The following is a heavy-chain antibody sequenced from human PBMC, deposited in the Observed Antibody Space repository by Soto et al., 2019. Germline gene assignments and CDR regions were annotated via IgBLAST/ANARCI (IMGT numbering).Heavy chain of an antibody. CDR3: ARDSGSP. J-gene: IGHJ5*02. CDR2: INAGNGNI. Sequence: GGSGEVSRQASGYTLTSYAMHWVRKAHGQRLEWMGWINAGNGNIKYSQKFQGRITITRDTSASTAYMELSSLRSEDTAVYYCARDSGSPWGPGTLVTVSS. CDR1: GYTLTSYA. V-gene: IGHV1-3*01. D-gene: IGHD3-10*01.